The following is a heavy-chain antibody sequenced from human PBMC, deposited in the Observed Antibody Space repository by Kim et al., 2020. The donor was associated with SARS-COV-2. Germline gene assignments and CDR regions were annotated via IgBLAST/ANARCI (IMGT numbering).Heavy chain of an antibody. D-gene: IGHD2-2*01. CDR2: TI. Sequence: TIVYADSMKSRCIISRNNARDSLYLQMNSLSAEDTAVYYCVRDHDYAFDSWGQGTLVIVSS. J-gene: IGHJ5*01. CDR3: VRDHDYAFDS. V-gene: IGHV3-48*03.